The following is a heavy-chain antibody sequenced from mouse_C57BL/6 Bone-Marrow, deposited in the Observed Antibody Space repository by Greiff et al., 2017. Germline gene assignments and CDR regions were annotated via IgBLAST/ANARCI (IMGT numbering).Heavy chain of an antibody. CDR2: ISAGGSYT. CDR1: GFTFSSYA. D-gene: IGHD4-1*01. CDR3: ASNWVYWYFDV. J-gene: IGHJ1*03. V-gene: IGHV5-4*01. Sequence: EVQLVESGGGLVKPGGSLKLSCAASGFTFSSYAMSWVRQTPEKRLEWVATISAGGSYTHYPDNVKGRFTISRDNAKNNLYLQMSHLKSEDTAMYYCASNWVYWYFDVWGTGTTVTVSS.